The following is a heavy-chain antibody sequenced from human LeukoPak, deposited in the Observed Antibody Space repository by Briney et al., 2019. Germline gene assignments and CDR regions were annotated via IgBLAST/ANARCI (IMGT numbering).Heavy chain of an antibody. CDR3: ARATRSGYDY. V-gene: IGHV3-48*02. D-gene: IGHD5-12*01. CDR1: GFTFSSYG. Sequence: PGGSLRLSCAASGFTFSSYGMNWVRQAPGKGLEWVSYISSSSNTIYYADSVKGRFTMSRDNAKNSLYLQMNSLRDEDTAVYYCARATRSGYDYWGQGTLVTVSS. J-gene: IGHJ4*02. CDR2: ISSSSNTI.